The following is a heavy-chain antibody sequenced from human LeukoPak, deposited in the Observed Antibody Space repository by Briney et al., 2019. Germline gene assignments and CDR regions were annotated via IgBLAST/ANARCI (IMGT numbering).Heavy chain of an antibody. D-gene: IGHD2-21*01. Sequence: GASVKVSCKASGYTFTGYYMHWVRQAPGQGLEWMGWINPNSGGTNYAQKFQGRVTMTRDTSISTAYMELSRLRSDDTAVYYCARDSCGGDCYAALAFDIWGQGTMVTVSS. J-gene: IGHJ3*02. CDR1: GYTFTGYY. V-gene: IGHV1-2*02. CDR3: ARDSCGGDCYAALAFDI. CDR2: INPNSGGT.